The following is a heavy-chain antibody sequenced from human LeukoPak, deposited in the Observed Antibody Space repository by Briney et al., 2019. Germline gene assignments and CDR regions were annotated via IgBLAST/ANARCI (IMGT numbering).Heavy chain of an antibody. CDR3: ARDSPSVTSNPQ. D-gene: IGHD4-17*01. Sequence: ASETLSLTCIVSGGSISSSLYYWGWIRQPPGKGLEWIGSVEYSGSTYYNPSLKSRVTISIDTSRNQFSLNLTSVTAADTAVYYCARDSPSVTSNPQWGQGTLVTVSS. CDR2: VEYSGST. CDR1: GGSISSSLYY. J-gene: IGHJ4*02. V-gene: IGHV4-39*07.